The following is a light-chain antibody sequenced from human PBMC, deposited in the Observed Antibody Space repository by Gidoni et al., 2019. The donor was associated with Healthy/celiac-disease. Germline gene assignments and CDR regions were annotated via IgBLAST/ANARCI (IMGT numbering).Light chain of an antibody. CDR3: QQYNNWPLFT. CDR1: QSVTSN. J-gene: IGKJ3*01. CDR2: GAS. V-gene: IGKV3-15*01. Sequence: ELVMTQLLATLSVSPGERATLSCRASQSVTSNLAWYQQKPGQAPRLLIYGASTRATGIPARFSGSGSGTEFTLTISSLQSEDFAVYYCQQYNNWPLFTFGPXTKVDIK.